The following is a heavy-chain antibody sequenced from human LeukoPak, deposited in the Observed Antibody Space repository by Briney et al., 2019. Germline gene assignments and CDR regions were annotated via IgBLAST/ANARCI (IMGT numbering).Heavy chain of an antibody. J-gene: IGHJ6*03. CDR1: GFTFSSYS. Sequence: PGGSLRLSCAASGFTFSSYSMNWVRQAPGKGLEWVSYITSSSNTIYYADSVKGRFTISRDNAKNSLYLQMNSLRAEDTAVYYCAKGGGYEAQYYYYYLDVWGKGTTVTISS. D-gene: IGHD5-12*01. CDR3: AKGGGYEAQYYYYYLDV. CDR2: ITSSSNTI. V-gene: IGHV3-48*01.